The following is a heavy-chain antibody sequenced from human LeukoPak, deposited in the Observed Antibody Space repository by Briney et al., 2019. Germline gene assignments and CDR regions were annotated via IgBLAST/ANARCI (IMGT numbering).Heavy chain of an antibody. J-gene: IGHJ4*02. V-gene: IGHV3-7*01. CDR3: AKGKACSSTSCYRFDY. CDR1: GFTFSSYW. Sequence: GGSLRLSCAASGFTFSSYWMSWVRQAPGKGLEWVANIKQDGSEKYYVDSVKGRFTISRDNAKNSLYLQMNSLRTEDTAVYYCAKGKACSSTSCYRFDYWGQGTLVTVSS. CDR2: IKQDGSEK. D-gene: IGHD2-2*01.